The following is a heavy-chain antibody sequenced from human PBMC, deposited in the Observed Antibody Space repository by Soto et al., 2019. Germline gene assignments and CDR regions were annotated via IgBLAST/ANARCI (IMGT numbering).Heavy chain of an antibody. CDR2: INHSGST. D-gene: IGHD3-3*01. CDR1: GGSFSGYY. Sequence: PSETLSLTCAVYGGSFSGYYWSWIRQPPGKGLEWIGAINHSGSTNYNPSLKSRVTISVDTSKNQFSLKLSSVTAADTAVYYCARGLRITIFGVVPNPRDYWGQGTLVTVSS. J-gene: IGHJ4*02. V-gene: IGHV4-34*01. CDR3: ARGLRITIFGVVPNPRDY.